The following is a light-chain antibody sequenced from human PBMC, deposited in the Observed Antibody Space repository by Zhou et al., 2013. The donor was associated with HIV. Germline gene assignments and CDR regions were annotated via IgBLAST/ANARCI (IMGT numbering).Light chain of an antibody. CDR1: SSDVGAYNY. CDR3: SSYTSNSPVV. CDR2: DVS. V-gene: IGLV2-14*01. J-gene: IGLJ2*01. Sequence: QSALTQPASVSGSPGQSITIPCAGTSSDVGAYNYVSWYQQHPGKAPKLMIYDVSKRPSGVSNRFSGSKSGNTASLTISGLQAEDEADYYCSSYTSNSPVVFGGGTKLTVL.